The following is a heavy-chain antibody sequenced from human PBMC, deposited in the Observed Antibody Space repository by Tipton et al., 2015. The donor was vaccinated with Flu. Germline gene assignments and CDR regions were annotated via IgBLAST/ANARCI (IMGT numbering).Heavy chain of an antibody. J-gene: IGHJ4*02. D-gene: IGHD4-17*01. CDR3: ARESRRPFYGDYFDY. V-gene: IGHV4-59*01. Sequence: TLSLTYTVSGGSISSYYWSWIRQPPGKGLEWIGYIYYSGSTNYNPSLKSRVTISVDTSKNQFSLKLSSVTAADTAVYYCARESRRPFYGDYFDYWGQGTLVTVSS. CDR2: IYYSGST. CDR1: GGSISSYY.